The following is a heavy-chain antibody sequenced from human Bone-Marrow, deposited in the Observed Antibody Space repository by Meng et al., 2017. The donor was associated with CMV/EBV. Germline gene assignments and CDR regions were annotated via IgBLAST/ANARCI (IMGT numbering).Heavy chain of an antibody. CDR1: GFTFSSYA. CDR3: AKDAVYRANPVVYVDY. D-gene: IGHD4-23*01. V-gene: IGHV3-30*04. J-gene: IGHJ4*02. Sequence: GGSLRLSCAASGFTFSSYAMHWVRQAPGKGLEWVAVISYDGSNKYYADSVKGRFTISRKNSKNTLYLQMNSLRAEDAAVYYCAKDAVYRANPVVYVDYWGQGTLVTVAS. CDR2: ISYDGSNK.